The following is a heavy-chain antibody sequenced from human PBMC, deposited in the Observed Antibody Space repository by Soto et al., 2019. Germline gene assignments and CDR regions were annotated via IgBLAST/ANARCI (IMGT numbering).Heavy chain of an antibody. V-gene: IGHV3-23*01. J-gene: IGHJ4*02. CDR2: ISGSGGST. CDR3: AKEAPSLYYDFWSGYYGPFDD. CDR1: GFTFSSYA. D-gene: IGHD3-3*01. Sequence: AGGSLRLSCAASGFTFSSYAMSWVRQAPGKGLEWVSAISGSGGSTYYADSVKGRFTISRDNSKNTLYLQMNSLRAEDTAVYYCAKEAPSLYYDFWSGYYGPFDDWGQGTLVTVSS.